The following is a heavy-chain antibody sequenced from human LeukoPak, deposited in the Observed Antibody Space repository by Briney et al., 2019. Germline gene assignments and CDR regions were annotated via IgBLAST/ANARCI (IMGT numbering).Heavy chain of an antibody. J-gene: IGHJ4*02. CDR2: IYYSGST. CDR1: GGSISSYY. CDR3: ARGSWDTAMVPYFDY. Sequence: SETLSLTCTVSGGSISSYYWNWIRQPPGKGLEWIGYIYYSGSTNYNPSSRGRVTISVDTSKNQFSLKLSSVTAADTAVYYCARGSWDTAMVPYFDYWGQGTLVTVSS. D-gene: IGHD5-18*01. V-gene: IGHV4-59*01.